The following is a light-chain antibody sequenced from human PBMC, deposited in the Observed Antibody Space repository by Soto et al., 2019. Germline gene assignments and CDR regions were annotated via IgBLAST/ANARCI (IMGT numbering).Light chain of an antibody. CDR3: QQYDSSYT. CDR1: QTVANNY. V-gene: IGKV3-20*01. CDR2: GAS. J-gene: IGKJ2*01. Sequence: EIVLAQSPATVSLSPGESATLSCRASQTVANNYLAWYQQRPGQAPRLVIFGASSRATGIPDRFRGSGSGTDFTFSISRVEPEDFAVYYCQQYDSSYTFGQGTKLEIK.